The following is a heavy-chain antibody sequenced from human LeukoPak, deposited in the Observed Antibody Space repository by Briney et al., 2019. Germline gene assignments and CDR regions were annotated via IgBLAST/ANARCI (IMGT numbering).Heavy chain of an antibody. CDR3: ARAMTLWGSGSYSDY. Sequence: GSLRLSCAASGFTFSSYAMSWVRQAPGKGLEWIGSIYYSGSTYYNPSLKSRVTISVDTSKNQFSLKLSSVTAADTAVYYCARAMTLWGSGSYSDYWGQGTLVTVSS. V-gene: IGHV4-39*07. D-gene: IGHD3-10*01. CDR2: IYYSGST. J-gene: IGHJ4*02. CDR1: GFTFSSYA.